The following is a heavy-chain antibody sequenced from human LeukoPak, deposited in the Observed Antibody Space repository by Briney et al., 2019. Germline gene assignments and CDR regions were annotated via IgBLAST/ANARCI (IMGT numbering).Heavy chain of an antibody. CDR3: ARTPLEVGGYDHEYFRH. J-gene: IGHJ1*01. CDR2: IKSDGNT. V-gene: IGHV3-74*01. Sequence: PGGSLRLSCEASGFTFSRYWMHWVRQAPGKGLVWVSCIKSDGNTNYADAVKSSFTISRDNAKTTLSLQMNSLRAEDTGVYYCARTPLEVGGYDHEYFRHWGQGNLVTVSS. D-gene: IGHD3-22*01. CDR1: GFTFSRYW.